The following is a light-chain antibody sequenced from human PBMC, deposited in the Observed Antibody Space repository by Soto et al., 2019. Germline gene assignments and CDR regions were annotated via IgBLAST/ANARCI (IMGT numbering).Light chain of an antibody. Sequence: ELVMTQSPATLSVSPGERATLSCRASQSVSSNFAWYQQRPAQAPRLLIYDVSTRATGVPTRFSGSGSGTEFTLTSSSRKPEDFAVYYCQQYDYWPRTFGWGTRVEIK. CDR3: QQYDYWPRT. CDR2: DVS. V-gene: IGKV3D-15*01. CDR1: QSVSSN. J-gene: IGKJ4*01.